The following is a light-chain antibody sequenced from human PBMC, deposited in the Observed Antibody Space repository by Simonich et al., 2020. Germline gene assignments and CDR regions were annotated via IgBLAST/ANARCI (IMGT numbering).Light chain of an antibody. J-gene: IGKJ2*01. CDR1: QSVSST. Sequence: EIVMTQSPATLSVSPGERATLSCRASQSVSSTLDWYQQKPGQAPRLLIYGASTRATGIPARFSGSGSGTEFTLTISSLQSEDFAVYYCQQYNNWSYTFGQGTKLEIK. V-gene: IGKV3-15*01. CDR2: GAS. CDR3: QQYNNWSYT.